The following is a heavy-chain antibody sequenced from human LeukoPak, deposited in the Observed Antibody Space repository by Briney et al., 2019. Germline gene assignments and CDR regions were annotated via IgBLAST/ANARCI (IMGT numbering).Heavy chain of an antibody. Sequence: PGGSLRLSCAASEFTFSSYAMHWVRQAPGKGLEWVAVISFDGSNKYYADSVKGRFTISRDNSKNTLYLQMNSLRAEDTAVYYCARDKWRVAAAGTGGLDYWGQGTLVTVSS. D-gene: IGHD6-13*01. CDR2: ISFDGSNK. J-gene: IGHJ4*02. V-gene: IGHV3-30-3*01. CDR1: EFTFSSYA. CDR3: ARDKWRVAAAGTGGLDY.